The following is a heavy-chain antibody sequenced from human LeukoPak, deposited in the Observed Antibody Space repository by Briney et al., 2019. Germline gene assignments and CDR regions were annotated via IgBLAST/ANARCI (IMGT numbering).Heavy chain of an antibody. Sequence: GGSLRLSCAASGFTFSNYGMHWVRQAPGKGLEWVAFIRYDGSDKYYEDSLKGRFTISRDNSKNTVYLQMNSLRAEDTAEYYCAKSHTMAQSDYGDFGYWGQGTLVTVSS. V-gene: IGHV3-30*02. D-gene: IGHD3-16*01. CDR1: GFTFSNYG. J-gene: IGHJ4*02. CDR3: AKSHTMAQSDYGDFGY. CDR2: IRYDGSDK.